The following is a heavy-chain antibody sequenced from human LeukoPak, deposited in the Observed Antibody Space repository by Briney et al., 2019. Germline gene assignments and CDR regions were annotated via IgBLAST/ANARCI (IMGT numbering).Heavy chain of an antibody. CDR3: ARVQREALMPFDH. CDR1: GFTFSSYA. D-gene: IGHD2-8*01. CDR2: ISSNGGST. J-gene: IGHJ4*02. Sequence: GGSLRLSCAASGFTFSSYAMHWVRQAPGKGLEYVSAISSNGGSTYYANSVKGRFTISRDNSKNTLYLQMGSLRAEDMAVYYCARVQREALMPFDHWGQGTLVTVSS. V-gene: IGHV3-64*01.